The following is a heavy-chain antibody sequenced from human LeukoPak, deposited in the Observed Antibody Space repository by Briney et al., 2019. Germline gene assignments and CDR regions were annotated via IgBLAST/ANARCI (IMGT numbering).Heavy chain of an antibody. Sequence: GGSLRLSCGASGFTFSSYGMTWVRQAPGKGLEWVSVISADSATTFYADSVKGRFTISRDNAKNTVFLQMSSLRAEDTALYYCARKSASGNYPLDYWGQGTLVTVSS. J-gene: IGHJ4*02. V-gene: IGHV3-23*01. D-gene: IGHD3-10*01. CDR2: ISADSATT. CDR3: ARKSASGNYPLDY. CDR1: GFTFSSYG.